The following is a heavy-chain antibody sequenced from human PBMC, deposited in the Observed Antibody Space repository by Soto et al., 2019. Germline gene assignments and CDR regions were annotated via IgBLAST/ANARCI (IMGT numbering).Heavy chain of an antibody. CDR2: IWYDGSNK. D-gene: IGHD3-22*01. CDR3: ARESYYYDSSGYPSRGAFDI. Sequence: LRLSCAASGFTFSSYGMHWVRQAPGKGLEWVAVIWYDGSNKYYADSVKGRFTISRDNSKNTLYLQMNSLRAEDTAVYYCARESYYYDSSGYPSRGAFDIWGQGTMVTVSS. V-gene: IGHV3-33*01. CDR1: GFTFSSYG. J-gene: IGHJ3*02.